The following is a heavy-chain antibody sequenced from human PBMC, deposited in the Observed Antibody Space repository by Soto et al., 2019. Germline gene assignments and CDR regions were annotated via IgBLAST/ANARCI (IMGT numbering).Heavy chain of an antibody. J-gene: IGHJ3*02. D-gene: IGHD2-8*01. CDR1: GYSFTSYW. CDR2: IYPGDSDT. V-gene: IGHV5-51*01. CDR3: ASNRPPNAYGDLDI. Sequence: GESLKISCKGSGYSFTSYWIGWVRQMPGKGLEWMGIIYPGDSDTRYSPSFQGQITNSADKSSSTAYLQWSSLKASDTAMYYCASNRPPNAYGDLDIWGQATMVTVSS.